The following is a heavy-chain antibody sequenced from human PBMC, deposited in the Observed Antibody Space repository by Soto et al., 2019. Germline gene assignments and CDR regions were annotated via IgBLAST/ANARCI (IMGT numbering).Heavy chain of an antibody. CDR2: IYYSGST. CDR3: ARDNGSGRSFDY. CDR1: GGSISSYY. Sequence: PSETLSLTCTVSGGSISSYYWSWIRQPPGKGLEWIGYIYYSGSTNYNPSLKSRVTISVDTSKNQFSLKLSSVTAADTAVYYCARDNGSGRSFDYWGQGTLVTSPQ. J-gene: IGHJ4*02. V-gene: IGHV4-59*01. D-gene: IGHD3-10*01.